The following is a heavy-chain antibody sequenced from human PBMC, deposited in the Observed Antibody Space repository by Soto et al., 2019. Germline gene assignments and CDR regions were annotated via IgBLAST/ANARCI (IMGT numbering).Heavy chain of an antibody. CDR1: GFSLTTSGVG. Sequence: QITLKESGPTRVKPTQTLTLTCTFSGFSLTTSGVGVGWIRQPPGKALEWLALIYWDDDKRYSPSLQTRLTSTKDTANNLVVLTMANMDPVDTATYYCVQSPGRNSKAWFDPWGPGTLVTVSS. V-gene: IGHV2-5*02. CDR3: VQSPGRNSKAWFDP. D-gene: IGHD7-27*01. J-gene: IGHJ5*02. CDR2: IYWDDDK.